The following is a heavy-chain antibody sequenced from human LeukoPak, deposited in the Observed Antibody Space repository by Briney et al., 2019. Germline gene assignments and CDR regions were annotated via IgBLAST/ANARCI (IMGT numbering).Heavy chain of an antibody. V-gene: IGHV3-30*19. CDR2: IWYDGSNK. CDR3: ARAAVLYYDFWSGYFPEYFQH. Sequence: HPGGSLRLSCAASGFTFSNYGMHWVRQAPGKGLEWVAVIWYDGSNKYYADSVKGRFTISRDNSKNTLYLQMNSLRAEDTAVYYCARAAVLYYDFWSGYFPEYFQHWGQGTLVTVSS. CDR1: GFTFSNYG. D-gene: IGHD3-3*01. J-gene: IGHJ1*01.